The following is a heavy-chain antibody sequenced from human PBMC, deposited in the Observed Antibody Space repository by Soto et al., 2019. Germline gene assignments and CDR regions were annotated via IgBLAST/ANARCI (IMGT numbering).Heavy chain of an antibody. Sequence: SETLSLTCTVSGGSISSYYWSWIRQPPGKGLEWIGYIYYSGSTNYNPSLKSRVTISVDTSKNQFSLRLSSVTAADTAVYYCAREGDDYGAYGLRGSGNYFDYWGQGTLVTVSS. CDR1: GGSISSYY. J-gene: IGHJ4*02. D-gene: IGHD4-17*01. CDR2: IYYSGST. V-gene: IGHV4-59*01. CDR3: AREGDDYGAYGLRGSGNYFDY.